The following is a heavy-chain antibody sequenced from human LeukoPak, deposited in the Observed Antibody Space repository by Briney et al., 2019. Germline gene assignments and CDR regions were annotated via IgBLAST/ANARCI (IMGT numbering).Heavy chain of an antibody. Sequence: GALRLSCAASGFTFSSYAMSWVRQAPGKGLEWVSAISGSGSSTYYADSVKGRFTISRDNSKNTLYLQMNSLRAEDTAVYYCAREMTIITYSFDSWGQGTLVTVSS. V-gene: IGHV3-23*01. CDR2: ISGSGSST. CDR3: AREMTIITYSFDS. J-gene: IGHJ4*02. CDR1: GFTFSSYA. D-gene: IGHD5-24*01.